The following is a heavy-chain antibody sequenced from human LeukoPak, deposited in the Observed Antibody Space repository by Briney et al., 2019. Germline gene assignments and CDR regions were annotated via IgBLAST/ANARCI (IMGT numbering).Heavy chain of an antibody. D-gene: IGHD2-2*01. J-gene: IGHJ4*02. V-gene: IGHV3-23*01. CDR3: ASEGRYCSSTSCYMLHDY. CDR2: ISGSGGST. Sequence: PGGSLRLSCAASGFTFSSYAMSWVRQAPGKGLEWVSAISGSGGSTYYADSVKGPFTISRDNSKNTLYLQMNSLRAEDTAVYYCASEGRYCSSTSCYMLHDYWGQGTLVTVSS. CDR1: GFTFSSYA.